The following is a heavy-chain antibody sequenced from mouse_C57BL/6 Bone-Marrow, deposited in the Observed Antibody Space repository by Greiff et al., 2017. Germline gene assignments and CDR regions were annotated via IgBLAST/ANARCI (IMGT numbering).Heavy chain of an antibody. D-gene: IGHD1-1*01. V-gene: IGHV1-15*01. CDR3: YYGSSYGYFDY. CDR2: IDPETGGT. Sequence: VQLVESGAELVRPGASVTLSCKASGYTFTDYEMHWVKQTPVHGLEWIGAIDPETGGTAYNQKFKGKDILTADKSSSTAYMELRSLTSEDSAVYYCYYGSSYGYFDYWGQGTTLTVSS. J-gene: IGHJ2*01. CDR1: GYTFTDYE.